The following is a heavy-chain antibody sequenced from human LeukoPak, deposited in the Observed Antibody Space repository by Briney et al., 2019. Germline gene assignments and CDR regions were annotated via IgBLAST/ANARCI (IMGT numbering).Heavy chain of an antibody. CDR2: IYYSGST. D-gene: IGHD1-1*01. CDR1: GGSISSYY. CDR3: AKDLGTRGDAFDI. Sequence: ASETLSLTCTVSGGSISSYYWSWIRQPPGKGLEWIGYIYYSGSTNYNPSLKSRVTISVDTSKNQFSLKLSSVTAADTAVYYCAKDLGTRGDAFDIWGQGTMVTVSS. V-gene: IGHV4-59*01. J-gene: IGHJ3*02.